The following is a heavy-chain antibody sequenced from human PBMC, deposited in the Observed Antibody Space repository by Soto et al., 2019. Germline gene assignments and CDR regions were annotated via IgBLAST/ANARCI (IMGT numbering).Heavy chain of an antibody. V-gene: IGHV4-4*02. CDR3: ARVVITKKWCLFDY. D-gene: IGHD2-8*01. Sequence: QVQLQESGPGLVKPSGTLSLTCAVSGGSISSSNWWSWVRQPPGKGLEWIGEIYHSGSTNYNPSLKSRVTIAVDQSQNQFPLKLSSGAAADTAVYYCARVVITKKWCLFDYWGQGTLVTVSS. J-gene: IGHJ4*02. CDR2: IYHSGST. CDR1: GGSISSSNW.